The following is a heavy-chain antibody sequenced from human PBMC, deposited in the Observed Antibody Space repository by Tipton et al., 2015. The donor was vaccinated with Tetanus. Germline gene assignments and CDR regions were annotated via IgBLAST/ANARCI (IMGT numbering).Heavy chain of an antibody. D-gene: IGHD6-6*01. V-gene: IGHV4-39*01. CDR2: IYSYNGNT. Sequence: LSLTCTVSGGSISSGTFYWDWIRQTPGKGLEWIGNIYSYNGNTLQNPSLQSRVTISVDTSKNQFSLRLSSVTAADTAVYYCARPTLRLVIDSWGQGTLVTVSS. J-gene: IGHJ4*02. CDR1: GGSISSGTFY. CDR3: ARPTLRLVIDS.